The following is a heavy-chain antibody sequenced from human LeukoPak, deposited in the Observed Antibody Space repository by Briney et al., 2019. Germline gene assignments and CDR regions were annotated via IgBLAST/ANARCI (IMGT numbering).Heavy chain of an antibody. Sequence: SHTLSLTCAISGDSVSSNSAVWNWIRQSPSRGLEWLGRTYYRSKWYNDYAVSVKSRITIKPDTSNNQFSLQLNSATPEDTAVYYCARLGLGGAFDIWGQGTMVTVSS. J-gene: IGHJ3*02. V-gene: IGHV6-1*01. D-gene: IGHD2-15*01. CDR1: GDSVSSNSAV. CDR2: TYYRSKWYN. CDR3: ARLGLGGAFDI.